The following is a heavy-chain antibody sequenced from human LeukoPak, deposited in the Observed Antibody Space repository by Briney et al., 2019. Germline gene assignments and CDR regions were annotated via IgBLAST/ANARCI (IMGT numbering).Heavy chain of an antibody. D-gene: IGHD2-8*01. J-gene: IGHJ4*02. CDR2: IKEDGSER. V-gene: IGHV3-7*03. CDR3: ARDLGYCTNGVRHTRFDY. Sequence: AGGSLRLSCATSGFTFSNYAMSWVRQTPGKGLEWVASIKEDGSERQYVDSVKGRFSISRDNTKGSLFLQLNSLRAEDTAVYYCARDLGYCTNGVRHTRFDYWGQGTLVAVSS. CDR1: GFTFSNYA.